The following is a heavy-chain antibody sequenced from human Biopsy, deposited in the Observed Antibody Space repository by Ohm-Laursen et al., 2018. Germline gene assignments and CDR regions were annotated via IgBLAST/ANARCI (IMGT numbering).Heavy chain of an antibody. V-gene: IGHV4-59*01. J-gene: IGHJ5*02. D-gene: IGHD3-3*01. CDR1: GGSIISYY. CDR3: ARTPRDSFWSGSYKRGRWFDP. CDR2: VYNGGIT. Sequence: SETLSLTCSVSGGSIISYYWTWIRQPPGKGLEWIGHVYNGGITNYNPSLKSRVTISKDTSKNQFSLQVNSVTAADTAVYYCARTPRDSFWSGSYKRGRWFDPWGQGTLVIVSS.